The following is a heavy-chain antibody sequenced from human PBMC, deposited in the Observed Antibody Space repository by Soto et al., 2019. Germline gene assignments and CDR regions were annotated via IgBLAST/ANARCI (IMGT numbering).Heavy chain of an antibody. CDR2: ISSSSSYI. Sequence: VGSLRLSCAASGFTFSSYSMNWVRQAPGKGLEWVSSISSSSSYIYYADSVKGRFTISRDNAKNSLYLQMNSLRAEDTAVYYCERLRVFYGMDVWGQGNTVTVSS. V-gene: IGHV3-21*01. D-gene: IGHD3-10*01. J-gene: IGHJ6*02. CDR1: GFTFSSYS. CDR3: ERLRVFYGMDV.